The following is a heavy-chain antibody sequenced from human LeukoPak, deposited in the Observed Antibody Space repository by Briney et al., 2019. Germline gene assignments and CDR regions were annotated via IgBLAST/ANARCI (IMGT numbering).Heavy chain of an antibody. J-gene: IGHJ4*02. CDR1: GFTFSIYA. D-gene: IGHD3-22*01. CDR2: ITSRGEST. CDR3: ARDRPNYYESDGHYYRRDGDY. Sequence: PGGSLRLSCAAPGFTFSIYAMSWVRQAPGKGLQWVSSITSRGESTWYVDSVKGRFTITRDNSENTLYLQMHSLRAEDTAVYYCARDRPNYYESDGHYYRRDGDYWGRGTLVSVSS. V-gene: IGHV3-23*01.